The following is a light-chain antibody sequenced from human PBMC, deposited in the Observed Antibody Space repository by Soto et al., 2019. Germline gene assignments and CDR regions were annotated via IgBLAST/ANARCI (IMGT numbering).Light chain of an antibody. CDR3: QAWDSSTVV. J-gene: IGLJ2*01. Sequence: SYELIQPPSVSVSPGQTASMTCSGDKLGDKYACWYQQKPGQSPVLVIYQDSKRPSRIPERFSGSRTGNTATLTISGTQATDEADYYCQAWDSSTVVFGGGTKLTVL. CDR2: QDS. CDR1: KLGDKY. V-gene: IGLV3-1*01.